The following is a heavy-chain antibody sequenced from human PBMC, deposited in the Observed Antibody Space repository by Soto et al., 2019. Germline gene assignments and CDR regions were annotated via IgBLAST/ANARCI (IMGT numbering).Heavy chain of an antibody. CDR1: GGSISSGGYY. V-gene: IGHV4-31*03. D-gene: IGHD3-22*01. Sequence: QVQLQESGPGLVKPSQTLSLTCTVSGGSISSGGYYWSWIRQHPGKGLEWIGYIYYSRSTYYNPSLKSRVTISVDTSKNQFSLKLSSVTAADTAVYYCAGNYDSSGYYYSYWGQGTLVTVSS. CDR3: AGNYDSSGYYYSY. J-gene: IGHJ4*02. CDR2: IYYSRST.